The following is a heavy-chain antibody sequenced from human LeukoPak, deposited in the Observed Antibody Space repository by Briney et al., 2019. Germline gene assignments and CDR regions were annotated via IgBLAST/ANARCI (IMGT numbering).Heavy chain of an antibody. J-gene: IGHJ5*02. CDR1: GFTFSSYS. Sequence: GGSLRLSCAASGFTFSSYSMNWVRQAPGKGLEWVSSISSVSTYIYYADSVKGRFTISRDNSKNSLCLQMNSLRAEDTAVYYCARAANDYLILNWFDPWGQGTLVTVSS. V-gene: IGHV3-21*01. CDR2: ISSVSTYI. CDR3: ARAANDYLILNWFDP. D-gene: IGHD4-17*01.